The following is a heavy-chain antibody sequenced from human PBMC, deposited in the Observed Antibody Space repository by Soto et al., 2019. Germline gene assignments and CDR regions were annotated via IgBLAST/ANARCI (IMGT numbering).Heavy chain of an antibody. CDR2: IVLGSGNT. CDR1: GFTFSNSA. D-gene: IGHD5-12*01. CDR3: AAHESSTYSGRYLVFDT. Sequence: GASVKVSCKASGFTFSNSAVQWVRQARGERLEWIGWIVLGSGNTNYAQKFRERVTITRDMSTGTAYMVLSSLRSEDTAVYYCAAHESSTYSGRYLVFDTLGQGSPVTVSS. J-gene: IGHJ4*02. V-gene: IGHV1-58*01.